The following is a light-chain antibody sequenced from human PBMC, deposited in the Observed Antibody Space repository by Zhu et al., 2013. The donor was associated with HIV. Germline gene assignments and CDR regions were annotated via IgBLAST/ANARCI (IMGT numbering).Light chain of an antibody. CDR2: GAS. CDR1: QSVSSSY. Sequence: EIVLTQSPGTLSLSPGERATLSCRASQSVSSSYLAWYQQKPGQAPRLLIYGASSRATGIPDRFSGSGSGTDFTLTISRLEPEDFAVYYCQQYGSSPPMCSFGRGPSWRSN. V-gene: IGKV3-20*01. CDR3: QQYGSSPPMCS. J-gene: IGKJ2*04.